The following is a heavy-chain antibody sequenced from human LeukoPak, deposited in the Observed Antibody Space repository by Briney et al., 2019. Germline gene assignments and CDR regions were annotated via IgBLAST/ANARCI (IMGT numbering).Heavy chain of an antibody. CDR3: ARVGVSGWYSFDY. V-gene: IGHV4-61*02. J-gene: IGHJ4*02. D-gene: IGHD6-19*01. CDR2: IYTSGST. CDR1: GGSISSGSYY. Sequence: PSETLSLTCTVSGGSISSGSYYWSWIRQPAGKGLEWIGRIYTSGSTNYNPSLKSRVTMSVDTSKNQFSLKLSSVTAADTAVYYCARVGVSGWYSFDYWGQGTLVTVSS.